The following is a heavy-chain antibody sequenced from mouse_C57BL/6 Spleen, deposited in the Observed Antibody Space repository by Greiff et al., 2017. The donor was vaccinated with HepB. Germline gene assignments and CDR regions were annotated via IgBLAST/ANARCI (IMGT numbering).Heavy chain of an antibody. D-gene: IGHD1-1*01. CDR2: ISYDGSN. Sequence: DVKLQESGPGLVKPSQSLSLTCSVTGYSITSGYYWNWIRQFPGNKLEWMGYISYDGSNNYNPSLKNRISITRDTSKNQFFLKLNSVTTEDTATYYCARVTTVKGYYFDYWGQGTTLTVSS. J-gene: IGHJ2*01. CDR3: ARVTTVKGYYFDY. CDR1: GYSITSGYY. V-gene: IGHV3-6*01.